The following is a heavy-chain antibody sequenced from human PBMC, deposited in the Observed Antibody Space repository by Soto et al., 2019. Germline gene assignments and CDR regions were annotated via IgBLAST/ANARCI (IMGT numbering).Heavy chain of an antibody. CDR3: GRVPDY. V-gene: IGHV4-30-2*01. J-gene: IGHJ4*01. CDR2: IYHSGST. Sequence: SETLSLTCAVSGGSISSGGYSWSWIRQPPGKGLEWIGYIYHSGSTYYNPSLKSRVTISVDRSKNQFSLKLSSVTAADTAVYYCGRVPDYWGQEPWSPSPQ. CDR1: GGSISSGGYS.